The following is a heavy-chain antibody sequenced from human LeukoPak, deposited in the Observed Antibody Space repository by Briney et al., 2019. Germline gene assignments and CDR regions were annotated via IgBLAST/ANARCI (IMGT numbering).Heavy chain of an antibody. D-gene: IGHD3-16*01. CDR3: ARGSLGDEYFQH. V-gene: IGHV4-59*01. CDR2: IYYSGST. Sequence: KSSETLSLTCTVSGGSISSYYWSWIRQPPGKGLEWIGYIYYSGSTNYNPSLKSRVTISVDTSKNQFSLKLSSVTAADTAVYYCARGSLGDEYFQHWGQGTLVTVSS. J-gene: IGHJ1*01. CDR1: GGSISSYY.